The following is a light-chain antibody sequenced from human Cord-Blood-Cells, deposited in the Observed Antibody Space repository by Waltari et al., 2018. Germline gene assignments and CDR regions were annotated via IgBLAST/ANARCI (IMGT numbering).Light chain of an antibody. CDR2: DVS. CDR1: SSDVGGYNY. Sequence: HSALTQPASVSGSPGQSITIPCTGTSSDVGGYNYASWYQQHPGKAPKLMIYDVSNRPSGVSNRFSGSKSGNTASLTISGLQAEDEADYYCSSYTSSSTLVVFGGGTKLTVL. V-gene: IGLV2-14*01. J-gene: IGLJ2*01. CDR3: SSYTSSSTLVV.